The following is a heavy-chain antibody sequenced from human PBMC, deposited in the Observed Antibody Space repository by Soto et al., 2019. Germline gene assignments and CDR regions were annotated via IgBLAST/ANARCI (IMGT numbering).Heavy chain of an antibody. V-gene: IGHV1-18*01. Sequence: ASVKVSCKASGYTFTSYGISWVRQAPGQGLEWMGWISAYNGNTNYAQKLQGRVTMTTDTSTSTAYMELRSLRSDDTAVYYCAREAYYYDSSGEFDYWGKGTLVTVSS. CDR3: AREAYYYDSSGEFDY. D-gene: IGHD3-22*01. CDR2: ISAYNGNT. CDR1: GYTFTSYG. J-gene: IGHJ4*02.